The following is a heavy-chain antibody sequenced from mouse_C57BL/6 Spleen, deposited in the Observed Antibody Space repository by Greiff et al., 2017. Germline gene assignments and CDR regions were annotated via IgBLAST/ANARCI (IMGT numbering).Heavy chain of an antibody. J-gene: IGHJ3*01. Sequence: QVHVKQSGPGLVQPSQSLSITCPVSGFSLTRYGVHWVRQSPGKGLEWLGVIWSGGSTDSNAAFISNMSICTDTCESQLCFKMISLQADGTAIYYCASPPIYFCNPSWCAYWGQGTLVTVSA. D-gene: IGHD2-1*01. V-gene: IGHV2-2*01. CDR2: IWSGGST. CDR1: GFSLTRYG. CDR3: ASPPIYFCNPSWCAY.